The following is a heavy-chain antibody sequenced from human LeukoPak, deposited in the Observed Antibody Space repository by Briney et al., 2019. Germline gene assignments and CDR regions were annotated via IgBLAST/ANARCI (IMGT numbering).Heavy chain of an antibody. V-gene: IGHV3-23*01. Sequence: GGSLRLSCAASGFTFSTYAMNWVRQAPGKGLEWVSAISGSGGSTYYADSVKGRFTISRDNSKNTLYLQMNSLRAEDTAVCYCAKDPGPFGYWGQGTLVTVSS. CDR1: GFTFSTYA. J-gene: IGHJ4*02. CDR3: AKDPGPFGY. CDR2: ISGSGGST.